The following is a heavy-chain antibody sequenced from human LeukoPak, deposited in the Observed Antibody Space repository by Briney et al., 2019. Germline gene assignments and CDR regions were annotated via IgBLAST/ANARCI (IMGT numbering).Heavy chain of an antibody. CDR2: ISGTKTFI. Sequence: GGSLRLSCAASGFTLSSYAMSWVRQAPGKGLEWLSSISGTKTFIYYSASVRGRFTISRDNTKNSVYLQMNNVTTEDTAVYYCATEDPATVTTYGFDSWGQGTLVTVSS. J-gene: IGHJ4*02. CDR3: ATEDPATVTTYGFDS. V-gene: IGHV3-21*01. D-gene: IGHD4-17*01. CDR1: GFTLSSYA.